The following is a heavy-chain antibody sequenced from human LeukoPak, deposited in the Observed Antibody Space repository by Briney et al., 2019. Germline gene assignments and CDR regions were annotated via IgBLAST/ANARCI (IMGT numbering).Heavy chain of an antibody. CDR3: AKDPEAYYYDSSGYWASGDYFDY. V-gene: IGHV3-48*01. Sequence: GGSLRLSCAASGFTFSSYSMNWVRQAPGKGLEWVSYISSGSTTVYYADSVKGRFTISRDNSKNTLYLQMNSLRAEDTAVYYCAKDPEAYYYDSSGYWASGDYFDYWGQGTLVTVSS. D-gene: IGHD3-22*01. CDR2: ISSGSTTV. CDR1: GFTFSSYS. J-gene: IGHJ4*02.